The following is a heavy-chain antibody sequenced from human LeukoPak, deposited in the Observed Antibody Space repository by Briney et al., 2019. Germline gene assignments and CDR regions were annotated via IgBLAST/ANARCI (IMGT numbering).Heavy chain of an antibody. Sequence: ASVKVSCKASGYTFTNYHINLVRQASRQPLEWMTWINPDTCYKGYARKFQDRVTITTNTSISTDYMELSSLSSEDTAVYFCARTTSMTASGYDYWGQGTLVTVSS. V-gene: IGHV1-8*03. CDR3: ARTTSMTASGYDY. CDR2: INPDTCYK. J-gene: IGHJ4*02. CDR1: GYTFTNYH. D-gene: IGHD2-21*02.